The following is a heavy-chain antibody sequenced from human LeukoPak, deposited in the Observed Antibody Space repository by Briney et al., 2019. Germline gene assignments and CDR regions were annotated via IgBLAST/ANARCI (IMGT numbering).Heavy chain of an antibody. V-gene: IGHV4-30-4*08. CDR3: ARGALWFGESY. CDR1: GGSISSYY. J-gene: IGHJ4*02. Sequence: TLSLTCTVSGGSISSYYWSWIRQPPGKGLEWIGYIYYSGSTYYNPSPKSRVTISVDTSKNQFSLKLSSVTAADTAVYYCARGALWFGESYWGQGTLVTVSS. CDR2: IYYSGST. D-gene: IGHD3-10*01.